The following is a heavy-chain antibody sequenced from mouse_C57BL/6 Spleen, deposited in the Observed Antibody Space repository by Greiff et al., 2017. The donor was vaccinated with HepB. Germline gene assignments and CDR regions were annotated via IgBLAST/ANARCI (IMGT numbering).Heavy chain of an antibody. J-gene: IGHJ4*01. V-gene: IGHV5-6*01. CDR3: ARQRNDFSMDY. D-gene: IGHD2-4*01. CDR2: ISSGGSYT. Sequence: EVKLVESGGDLVKPGGSLKLSCAASGFTFSSYGMSWVRQTPDKRLEWVATISSGGSYTYYPDSVKGRFTISRDNAKNTLYLQMSSLKSEDTAMYYCARQRNDFSMDYWGQGTSVTVSS. CDR1: GFTFSSYG.